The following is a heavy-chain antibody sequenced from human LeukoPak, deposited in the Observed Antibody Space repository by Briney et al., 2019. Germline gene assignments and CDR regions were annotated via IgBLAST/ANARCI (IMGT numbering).Heavy chain of an antibody. J-gene: IGHJ6*02. CDR1: GGSFSGYY. CDR3: ARGLKNSGSYYPPYSYYGMDV. CDR2: INHSGST. Sequence: SETLSLTCAVYGGSFSGYYWSWIRQPPGKGLEWIGEINHSGSTNYNPSLKSRVTISVDTSKNQFSLKLSSVTAADTAVYYCARGLKNSGSYYPPYSYYGMDVWGQGTTVTVSS. D-gene: IGHD3-10*01. V-gene: IGHV4-34*01.